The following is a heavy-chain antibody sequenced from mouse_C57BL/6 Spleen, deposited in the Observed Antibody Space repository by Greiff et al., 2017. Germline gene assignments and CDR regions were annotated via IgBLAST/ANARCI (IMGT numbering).Heavy chain of an antibody. D-gene: IGHD1-1*01. CDR3: AKFINAMDY. CDR2: ISSGGSYT. J-gene: IGHJ4*01. CDR1: GFTFSSYG. Sequence: EVKVVESGGDLVKPGGSLKLSCAASGFTFSSYGMSWVRQTPDKRLEWVATISSGGSYTYYPDSVKGRFTISRDNAKNTLYLQMSSLKSEDTAMYYCAKFINAMDYWGQGTSVTVSS. V-gene: IGHV5-6*01.